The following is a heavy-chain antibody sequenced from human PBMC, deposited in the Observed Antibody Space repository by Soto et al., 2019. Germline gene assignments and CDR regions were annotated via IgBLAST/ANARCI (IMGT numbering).Heavy chain of an antibody. CDR1: GFPFTSYG. V-gene: IGHV3-30*03. J-gene: IGHJ4*02. CDR2: ISYDGSDT. D-gene: IGHD3-10*01. CDR3: VGGQYDFDY. Sequence: QVQLVESGGGVVQPGRSLRLSCAASGFPFTSYGMHWVREGPDKGLELVAIISYDGSDTYYADSVKGRFTISRDNSKNTLDLQMSSLRPEDTALYYCVGGQYDFDYRGQGTMVTVSS.